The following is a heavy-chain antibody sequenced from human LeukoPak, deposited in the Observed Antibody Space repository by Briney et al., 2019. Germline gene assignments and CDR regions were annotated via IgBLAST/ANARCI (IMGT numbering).Heavy chain of an antibody. CDR1: GFTFSGSA. CDR3: ARERAAAQLVTFFDY. Sequence: GGSLRLSCAASGFTFSGSAMHWVRRASGKGLEWVGRIRSKANSYATAYAASVKGRFTISRDDSKNTAYLQMNSLKTEDTAVYYCARERAAAQLVTFFDYWGQGTLVTISS. V-gene: IGHV3-73*01. D-gene: IGHD6-6*01. J-gene: IGHJ4*02. CDR2: IRSKANSYAT.